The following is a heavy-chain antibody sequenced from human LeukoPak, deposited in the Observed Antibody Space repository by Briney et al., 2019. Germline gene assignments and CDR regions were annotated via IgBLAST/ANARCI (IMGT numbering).Heavy chain of an antibody. J-gene: IGHJ6*02. CDR1: GYTFTDFF. V-gene: IGHV1-8*02. D-gene: IGHD2-15*01. CDR2: MNPNSGNT. Sequence: ASVKVSCKTSGYTFTDFFIYWVRQATGQGLEWMGWMNPNSGNTGYAQKFQGRVTMTRNTSITTAYMELSSLSSEDTAVYYCARGRYCSGGSCYNGMDVWGQGTTVTVSS. CDR3: ARGRYCSGGSCYNGMDV.